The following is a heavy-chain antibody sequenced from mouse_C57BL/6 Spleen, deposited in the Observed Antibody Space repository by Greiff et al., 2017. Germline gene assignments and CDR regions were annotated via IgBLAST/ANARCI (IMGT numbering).Heavy chain of an antibody. V-gene: IGHV1-15*01. D-gene: IGHD2-4*01. Sequence: QVQLQQSGAELVRPGASVTLSCKASGYTFTDYYMHWVKQTPVHGLEWIGAIDSETGGTAYNQKFKGTAILTAEKSSSTAYMELRMLTSEDSAVYCCTRSDYDYEGFAYWGPGTLVTVSA. J-gene: IGHJ3*01. CDR3: TRSDYDYEGFAY. CDR1: GYTFTDYY. CDR2: IDSETGGT.